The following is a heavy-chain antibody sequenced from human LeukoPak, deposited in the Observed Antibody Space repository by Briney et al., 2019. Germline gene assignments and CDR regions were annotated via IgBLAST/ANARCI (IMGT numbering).Heavy chain of an antibody. V-gene: IGHV1-46*01. CDR1: GYTFTSYY. Sequence: GASVKVSCKASGYTFTSYYMHWVRQAPGQGLEWMGIINPSGGSTSYAQKFQGRVTMTRDTSTSTVYMELSSLRSEDTAVYYCARARDGYNYSRQFDYWGQGTLVTVSS. CDR2: INPSGGST. CDR3: ARARDGYNYSRQFDY. J-gene: IGHJ4*02. D-gene: IGHD5-24*01.